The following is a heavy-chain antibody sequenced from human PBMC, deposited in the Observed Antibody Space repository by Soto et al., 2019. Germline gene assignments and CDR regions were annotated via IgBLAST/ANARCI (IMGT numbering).Heavy chain of an antibody. Sequence: GGSLRLSCAASGFTFSDYYMSWIRQAPGKGLEWVSYISSSGSTIYYADSVKGRFTISRDNAKNSLYLQMNSLRSGDTALYYCAKDPNIVVGTGGLDVWGQGTTVTVSS. D-gene: IGHD2-21*01. CDR1: GFTFSDYY. V-gene: IGHV3-11*01. CDR3: AKDPNIVVGTGGLDV. J-gene: IGHJ6*02. CDR2: ISSSGSTI.